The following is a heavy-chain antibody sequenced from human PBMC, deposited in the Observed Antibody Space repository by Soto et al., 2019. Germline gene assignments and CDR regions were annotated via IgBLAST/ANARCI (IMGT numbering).Heavy chain of an antibody. D-gene: IGHD5-12*01. CDR2: ISAYNSNT. V-gene: IGHV1-18*01. CDR1: GYTFTSYG. CDR3: ARDIVATTLDYYYYYMDV. J-gene: IGHJ6*03. Sequence: GASVKVSCKASGYTFTSYGISWVRQAPGQGLEWMGWISAYNSNTNYAQKLQGRVTMTTDTSTSTAYMELRSLRSDDTAVYYCARDIVATTLDYYYYYMDVWGKGTTVTVSS.